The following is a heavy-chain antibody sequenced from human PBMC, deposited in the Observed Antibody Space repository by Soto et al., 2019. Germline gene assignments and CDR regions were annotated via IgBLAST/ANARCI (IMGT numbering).Heavy chain of an antibody. CDR3: ARGGNWNDTFDY. D-gene: IGHD1-20*01. CDR2: IYYSGST. Sequence: SETLSLTCTVSGGSISSGDYYWSWIRQPPGKGLEWIGYIYYSGSTYYNPSLKSRVTISVDTSKNQFSLKLSSVTAADTAVYYCARGGNWNDTFDYWGQGTLVTVSS. V-gene: IGHV4-30-4*01. CDR1: GGSISSGDYY. J-gene: IGHJ4*02.